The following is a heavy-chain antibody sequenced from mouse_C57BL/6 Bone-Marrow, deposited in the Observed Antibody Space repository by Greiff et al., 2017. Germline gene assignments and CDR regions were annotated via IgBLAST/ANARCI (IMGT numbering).Heavy chain of an antibody. CDR1: GFTFTDYY. CDR3: ASRVITTVVAYWYFDV. D-gene: IGHD1-1*01. V-gene: IGHV1-76*01. Sequence: QVQLKESGAELVRPGASVKLSCTASGFTFTDYYINWVKQRPGQGLEWIARIYPGSGNTYYNAKFKGKATLTAEKSSSTAYMQLSSLTSEDSAVYFGASRVITTVVAYWYFDVWGTGTTVTVSS. CDR2: IYPGSGNT. J-gene: IGHJ1*03.